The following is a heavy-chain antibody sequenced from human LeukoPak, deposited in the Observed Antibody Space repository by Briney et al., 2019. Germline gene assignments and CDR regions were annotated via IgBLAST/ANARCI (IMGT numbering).Heavy chain of an antibody. CDR3: ATKETPSSYSPHDH. J-gene: IGHJ4*02. Sequence: GGSLRLSCAGSGFSFSDYYITWIRQAPGRGLEWVSYITNSGNNIYYADSVTGRFTVSRDNAKNSVYLQMNSLKEEDTAIYYCATKETPSSYSPHDHWGQGTLVTVSS. CDR2: ITNSGNNI. CDR1: GFSFSDYY. D-gene: IGHD2-21*01. V-gene: IGHV3-11*04.